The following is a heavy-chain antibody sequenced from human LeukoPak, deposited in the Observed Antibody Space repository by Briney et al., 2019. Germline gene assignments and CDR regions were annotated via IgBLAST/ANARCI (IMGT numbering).Heavy chain of an antibody. J-gene: IGHJ4*02. CDR1: GYTLTELS. D-gene: IGHD3-22*01. Sequence: ASVKVSCKVSGYTLTELSMHWVRQAPGQGLEWMGIINPSGGSTSYAQKFQGRVTMTRDTSTSTVYMELSSLRSEDTAVYYCARDSHYDSSGYDYWGQGTLVTVSS. V-gene: IGHV1-46*01. CDR3: ARDSHYDSSGYDY. CDR2: INPSGGST.